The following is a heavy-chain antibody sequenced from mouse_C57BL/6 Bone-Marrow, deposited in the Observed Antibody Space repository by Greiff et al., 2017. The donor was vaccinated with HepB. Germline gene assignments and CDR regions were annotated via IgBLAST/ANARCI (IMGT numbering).Heavy chain of an antibody. CDR2: IDPETGGT. CDR3: TRSNYHWYFDV. D-gene: IGHD2-5*01. V-gene: IGHV1-15*01. CDR1: GYTFTDYE. Sequence: QVQLQQSGAELVRPGASVTLSCKASGYTFTDYEMHWVKQTPVHGLEWIGAIDPETGGTAYNQKFKGKAILTADKSSSTAYMELRSLTSEDSAVYYCTRSNYHWYFDVWGTGTTVTVSS. J-gene: IGHJ1*03.